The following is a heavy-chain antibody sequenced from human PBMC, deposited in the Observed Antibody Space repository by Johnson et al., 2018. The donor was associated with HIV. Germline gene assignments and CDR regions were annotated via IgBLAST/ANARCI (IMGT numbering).Heavy chain of an antibody. D-gene: IGHD3-22*01. CDR1: GFTFDDYG. Sequence: VQLVESGGGVVRPGGSLRLSCAASGFTFDDYGMSWVRQAPGKGLEWVSGINWNGGSTGYADSVKGRFTISRDNSKNTLYLQMNSLRAEDTAVYYCAKVGGYYDSSGYLGDAFDIWGQGTMVTVSS. V-gene: IGHV3-20*04. J-gene: IGHJ3*02. CDR2: INWNGGST. CDR3: AKVGGYYDSSGYLGDAFDI.